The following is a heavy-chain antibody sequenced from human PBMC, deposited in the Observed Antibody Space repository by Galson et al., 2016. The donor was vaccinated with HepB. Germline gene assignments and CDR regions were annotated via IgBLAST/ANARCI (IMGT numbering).Heavy chain of an antibody. CDR3: ATAASGNSYDPPEY. CDR1: GFSFRDYY. CDR2: ISSNTLFT. V-gene: IGHV3-11*06. D-gene: IGHD5-18*01. Sequence: SLRLSCAASGFSFRDYYMIWVRQAPGKGLEWISYISSNTLFTNYADSVRGRFTISRDNANNSLHLQMNSLRGEDTAVYYCATAASGNSYDPPEYWGRGTLVTVSS. J-gene: IGHJ4*02.